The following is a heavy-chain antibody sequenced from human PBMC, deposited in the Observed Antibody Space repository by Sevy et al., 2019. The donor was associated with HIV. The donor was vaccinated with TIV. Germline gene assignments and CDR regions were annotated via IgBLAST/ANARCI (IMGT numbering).Heavy chain of an antibody. V-gene: IGHV1-69*13. Sequence: ASVKVSCKASGGTFSSYAISWVRQAPGQGLEWMGGIIPIFGTANYGQKFQGRVTITAEESTSTVYMELSSLRSEDTAVYYCNLACCSGGSRYSGASFDYWGHGTLVTVSS. D-gene: IGHD2-15*01. CDR3: NLACCSGGSRYSGASFDY. J-gene: IGHJ4*01. CDR2: IIPIFGTA. CDR1: GGTFSSYA.